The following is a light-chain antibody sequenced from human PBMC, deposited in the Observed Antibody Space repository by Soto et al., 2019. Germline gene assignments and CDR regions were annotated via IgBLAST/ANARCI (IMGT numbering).Light chain of an antibody. CDR2: VNG. J-gene: IGLJ1*01. CDR3: QSYDSNVSCYV. CDR1: SSNIEAGYD. Sequence: QSVLTQPPSVSGAPGQRVTISCTGSSSNIEAGYDVHWYQQLPGTAPKLLIYVNGNRPSGVPDRFSGSKSGTSACLAITGLQAEDDAYYYCQSYDSNVSCYVVGTGTKVAVL. V-gene: IGLV1-40*01.